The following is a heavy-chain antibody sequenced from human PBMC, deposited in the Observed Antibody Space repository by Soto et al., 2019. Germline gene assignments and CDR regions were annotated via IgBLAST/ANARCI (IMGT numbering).Heavy chain of an antibody. D-gene: IGHD4-17*01. V-gene: IGHV2-5*01. J-gene: IGHJ4*02. CDR2: VFWNGET. CDR1: GFSLTTDGLG. CDR3: THRPLPVCGDYVFDN. Sequence: QITLKESGPTLVKPTQTLTVTCTFSGFSLTTDGLGVGWIRQPPGEALEWLALVFWNGETRYSPSLRNRLTIVSDTSKNQVFLTMSNVAPADTATYYCTHRPLPVCGDYVFDNWGQGVHVTVAS.